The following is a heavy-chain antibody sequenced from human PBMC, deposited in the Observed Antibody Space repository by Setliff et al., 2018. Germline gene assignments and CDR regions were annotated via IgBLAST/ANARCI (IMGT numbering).Heavy chain of an antibody. CDR2: ITTSGSTI. V-gene: IGHV3-48*03. J-gene: IGHJ5*01. Sequence: LRLSCAASGFTFRSYEMNWVRQAPGKGLEWISYITTSGSTIYYADSVRGRFTISRDNSKNTIYLQMNSLRAEDTAKYYCAKDPNGDFVGAFDSWGRGTLVTVSS. D-gene: IGHD2-21*02. CDR3: AKDPNGDFVGAFDS. CDR1: GFTFRSYE.